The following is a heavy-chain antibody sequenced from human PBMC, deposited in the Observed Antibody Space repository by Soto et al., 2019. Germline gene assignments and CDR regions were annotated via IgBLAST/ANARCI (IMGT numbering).Heavy chain of an antibody. CDR2: IIPIFGTA. CDR1: GGTFSSYA. V-gene: IGHV1-69*01. J-gene: IGHJ4*02. D-gene: IGHD3-22*01. Sequence: QVQLVQSGAEVKKPGSSVKVSCKGSGGTFSSYAIDWVRQAPGQGLEWMGGIIPIFGTANYAQKFQGRITITADESTSTAYMELRSLRSEDTAVYYCARGAHSDSRGYYYFYWGQGTLVTVSS. CDR3: ARGAHSDSRGYYYFY.